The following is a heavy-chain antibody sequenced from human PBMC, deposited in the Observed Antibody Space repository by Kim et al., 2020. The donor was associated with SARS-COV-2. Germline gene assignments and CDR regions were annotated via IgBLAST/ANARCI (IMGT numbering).Heavy chain of an antibody. CDR1: GGSISSSNW. J-gene: IGHJ5*02. CDR2: IHHSGST. V-gene: IGHV4-4*02. D-gene: IGHD3-10*01. Sequence: SETLSLTCAVSGGSISSSNWWSWVRQPPGKGLEWIGEIHHSGSTNYNPSPKSRVTISVDKSKNQFSLKLSSVTAADTAVYYCARLLWFGESWFDPWGQGTLGTVSS. CDR3: ARLLWFGESWFDP.